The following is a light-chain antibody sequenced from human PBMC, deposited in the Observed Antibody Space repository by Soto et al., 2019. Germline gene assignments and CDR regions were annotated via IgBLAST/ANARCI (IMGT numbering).Light chain of an antibody. Sequence: DIQMTQSPSSLSASVGDRVTITCRASQSISSYLNWYQQKPEKAPKLLIYAASSLQSGVPSRFSGSGSGTDFTLTISSLQPEDFATYYCQQSYSTLGFTFGPGTKVDIK. V-gene: IGKV1-39*01. J-gene: IGKJ3*01. CDR3: QQSYSTLGFT. CDR2: AAS. CDR1: QSISSY.